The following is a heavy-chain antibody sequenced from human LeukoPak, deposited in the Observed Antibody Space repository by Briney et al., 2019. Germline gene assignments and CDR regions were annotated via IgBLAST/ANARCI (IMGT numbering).Heavy chain of an antibody. CDR2: INHSGST. D-gene: IGHD6-13*01. J-gene: IGHJ6*02. V-gene: IGHV4-34*01. Sequence: SETLSLTCDVYGGSFSGYYWSWIRQPPGKGLEWIGEINHSGSTNYNPSLKSRVTISVDTSKNQFSLKLSSVTAADTAVYYCARVSSSFRSYYYYGMDVWGQGTTATVSS. CDR3: ARVSSSFRSYYYYGMDV. CDR1: GGSFSGYY.